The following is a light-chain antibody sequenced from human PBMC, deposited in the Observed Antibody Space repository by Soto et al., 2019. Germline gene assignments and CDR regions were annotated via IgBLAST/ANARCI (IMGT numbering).Light chain of an antibody. J-gene: IGLJ2*01. V-gene: IGLV2-14*01. CDR2: DVS. Sequence: QSALTQPASVSGSPGQSITISCIGTSSDVGGYNYVSWYQQHPGKAPKLMIYDVSNRPSGVSNRFSGSKSANTASLTISGLQAEDDAEYYCSSYIGSNRVVFGGGTKLTVL. CDR3: SSYIGSNRVV. CDR1: SSDVGGYNY.